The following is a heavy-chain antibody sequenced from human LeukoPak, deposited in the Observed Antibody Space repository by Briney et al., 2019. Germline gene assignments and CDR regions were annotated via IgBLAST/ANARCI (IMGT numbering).Heavy chain of an antibody. Sequence: ASVKVSCKASGYTFTMFGISWVRQAPGQGLEWLGWINTYNGNTNSAQTLQGRVTMTTDTSTGTAYMELRSLRSDDTAVYFCARDPPRSCTTCNRGEFDTWGQGTPVTVSS. J-gene: IGHJ5*02. CDR1: GYTFTMFG. CDR3: ARDPPRSCTTCNRGEFDT. D-gene: IGHD1-1*01. CDR2: INTYNGNT. V-gene: IGHV1-18*01.